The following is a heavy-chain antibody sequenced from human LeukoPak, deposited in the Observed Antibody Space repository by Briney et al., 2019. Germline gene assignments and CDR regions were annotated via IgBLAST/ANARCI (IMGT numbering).Heavy chain of an antibody. CDR3: ATTVATIAGMDH. Sequence: GGSLTLSCAAPGFTFSNAWVTWVRQAPGKGLEWVGRIKSIASGATIANAAPVRGRFTVSRDDSKNMVYLHMNSLKTEDTAVYYCATTVATIAGMDHWGRGALVSVSS. J-gene: IGHJ4*02. CDR2: IKSIASGATI. V-gene: IGHV3-15*01. CDR1: GFTFSNAW. D-gene: IGHD5-24*01.